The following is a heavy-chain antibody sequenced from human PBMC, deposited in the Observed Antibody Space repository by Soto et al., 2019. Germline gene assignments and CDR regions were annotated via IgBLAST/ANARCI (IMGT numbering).Heavy chain of an antibody. J-gene: IGHJ4*02. CDR1: GFTFRSYA. Sequence: EVQLLESGGGLVQPGGSLRLSCAASGFTFRSYAMTWVRQAPGKGLVWVAAITDSGGITHYADSVKGRFTISREHSKNTMYLQMSSLRAEDTAVYYCTLYCSGVTCSGHWGQGTLVTVSS. D-gene: IGHD2-15*01. CDR2: ITDSGGIT. CDR3: TLYCSGVTCSGH. V-gene: IGHV3-23*01.